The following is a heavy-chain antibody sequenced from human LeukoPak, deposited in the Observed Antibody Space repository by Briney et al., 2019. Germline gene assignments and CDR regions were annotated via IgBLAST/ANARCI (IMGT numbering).Heavy chain of an antibody. D-gene: IGHD6-19*01. CDR1: GFTFSSYA. J-gene: IGHJ3*02. V-gene: IGHV3-30-3*01. Sequence: PGGSLRLSCAASGFTFSSYAMHWVRQAPGKGLEWVAVISYDGSNKYYADSVKGRFTISRDNSKNTLYLQMNSLRAEDTAVYYCARDQPGPSGGWTEKTDAFDIWGQGTMVTVSS. CDR2: ISYDGSNK. CDR3: ARDQPGPSGGWTEKTDAFDI.